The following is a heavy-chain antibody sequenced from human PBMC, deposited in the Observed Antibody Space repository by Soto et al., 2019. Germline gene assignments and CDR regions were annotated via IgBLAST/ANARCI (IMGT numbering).Heavy chain of an antibody. J-gene: IGHJ6*03. CDR3: TTGAAAGKYYYYYMDV. Sequence: EVQLVESGGGLVKPGGSLRLSRAASGFTFSNAWMSWVRQAPGKGLEWVGRIKSKTDGGTTYYAAPVKGRFTISRNDSHNALHLQMNSLKSEDTAVYYCTTGAAAGKYYYYYMDVWGKGTTVTVSS. V-gene: IGHV3-15*01. CDR1: GFTFSNAW. D-gene: IGHD6-13*01. CDR2: IKSKTDGGTT.